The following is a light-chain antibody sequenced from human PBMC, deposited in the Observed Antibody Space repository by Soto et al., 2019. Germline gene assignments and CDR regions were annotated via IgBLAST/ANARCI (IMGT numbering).Light chain of an antibody. J-gene: IGLJ2*01. CDR2: DND. Sequence: QSVLMQPPSVSAAPGQKVTISCSGSSSNIGNNYVSWYQQLPGTAPKLLIYDNDKRPSGIPDRFSGSKSGTSATLGVTGLQTGDEADYYCATWDSSLSAGVFGGGTKLTVL. V-gene: IGLV1-51*01. CDR1: SSNIGNNY. CDR3: ATWDSSLSAGV.